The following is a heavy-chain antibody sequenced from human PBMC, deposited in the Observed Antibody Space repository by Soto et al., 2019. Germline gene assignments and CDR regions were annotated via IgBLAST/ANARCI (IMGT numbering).Heavy chain of an antibody. D-gene: IGHD3-9*01. CDR2: LNKDGTIA. CDR1: GFTFSSDW. J-gene: IGHJ4*02. V-gene: IGHV3-74*01. CDR3: ARGPFVWYGLVY. Sequence: PGGSLRLSCAGSGFTFSSDWMHWVRQDPGKGLVWVSRLNKDGTIANYADAVKGRFTISRDNAKNTLFLQMNSLTAEDTGLYYCARGPFVWYGLVYWGQGTLVTVSS.